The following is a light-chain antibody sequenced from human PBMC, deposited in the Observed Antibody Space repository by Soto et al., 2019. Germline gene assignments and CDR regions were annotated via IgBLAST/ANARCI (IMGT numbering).Light chain of an antibody. J-gene: IGKJ2*01. V-gene: IGKV3-20*01. Sequence: EIVLTQSPATLSVSPGERATLSCRASQSVRSNLAWYQQKPGQAPRLLIYGASTGATGIPARFTGSGYGTEFTLTITGLEPEDFAVYYCQQYGRSPLLYTFGQGTKL. CDR3: QQYGRSPLLYT. CDR1: QSVRSN. CDR2: GAS.